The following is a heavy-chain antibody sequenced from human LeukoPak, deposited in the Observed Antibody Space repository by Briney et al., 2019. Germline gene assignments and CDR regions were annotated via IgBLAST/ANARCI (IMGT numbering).Heavy chain of an antibody. CDR2: ISGSGGST. Sequence: GGTLRLSCAASGFTFSSFGMSWVRQAPGKGLEWVSAISGSGGSTYSADSVKGRFTISRDNSKNTLYLQMNSLRPEDTAVYYFAKCILTGYYKGYMDVWGKGTTVTISS. CDR3: AKCILTGYYKGYMDV. V-gene: IGHV3-23*01. CDR1: GFTFSSFG. D-gene: IGHD3-9*01. J-gene: IGHJ6*03.